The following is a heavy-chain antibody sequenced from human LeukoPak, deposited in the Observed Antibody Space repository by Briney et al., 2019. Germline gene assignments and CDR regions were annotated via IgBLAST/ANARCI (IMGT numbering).Heavy chain of an antibody. CDR2: VNPSSGDT. Sequence: ASVKVSCKASGYTFTDYYIHWVRHAPGQGLEWMGWVNPSSGDTDYAQKFTVSVNVTRDTSISTDYIELNSLKSDDTAVYYCARGGIAARPFDYWGQGTLVTVSS. CDR3: ARGGIAARPFDY. D-gene: IGHD6-6*01. J-gene: IGHJ4*02. V-gene: IGHV1-2*02. CDR1: GYTFTDYY.